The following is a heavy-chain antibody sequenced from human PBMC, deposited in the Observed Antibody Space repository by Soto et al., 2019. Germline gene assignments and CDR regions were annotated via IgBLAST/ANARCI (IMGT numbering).Heavy chain of an antibody. CDR1: VGSLSSGDYY. J-gene: IGHJ5*02. CDR2: IYHSGST. D-gene: IGHD6-6*01. V-gene: IGHV4-30-4*01. CDR3: ARERPDGARLDP. Sequence: QVQLQESGPGLVKPSQTLSLPCTVSVGSLSSGDYYWSWIRQPPGKGLEWIGYIYHSGSTYYNPSLKSRVTISADTSKNQFTLKLSSVTAADTEVYYCARERPDGARLDPWGQGTLVTVSS.